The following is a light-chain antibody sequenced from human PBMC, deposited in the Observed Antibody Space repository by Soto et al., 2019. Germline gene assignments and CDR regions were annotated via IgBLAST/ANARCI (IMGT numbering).Light chain of an antibody. Sequence: EIVLTHSPGTLSLSPGERATLSCSASQSISSNLAWYQQKPGQSPRLLIYGASTRATGIPARFSGSGSGTEFTLTISSLQPDDFATYYCQKYNSYLWTFGQGTKVDIK. V-gene: IGKV3-15*01. J-gene: IGKJ1*01. CDR1: QSISSN. CDR3: QKYNSYLWT. CDR2: GAS.